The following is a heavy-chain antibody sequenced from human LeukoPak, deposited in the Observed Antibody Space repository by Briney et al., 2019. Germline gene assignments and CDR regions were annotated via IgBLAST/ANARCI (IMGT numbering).Heavy chain of an antibody. V-gene: IGHV3-33*01. J-gene: IGHJ6*04. D-gene: IGHD3-9*01. CDR2: IWYDGSNK. Sequence: GGSLRLSCAASGFTFSSYGMRWVRQAPGKGLEWVAVIWYDGSNKYYADSVKGRFTISRDNSKNTLYLQMNSLRAEDTAVYYCARGGDDILTGQYYGMDVWGKGTTVTVSS. CDR1: GFTFSSYG. CDR3: ARGGDDILTGQYYGMDV.